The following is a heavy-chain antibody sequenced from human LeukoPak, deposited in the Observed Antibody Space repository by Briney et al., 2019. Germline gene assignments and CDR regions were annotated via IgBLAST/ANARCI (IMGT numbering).Heavy chain of an antibody. V-gene: IGHV3-21*01. D-gene: IGHD3-10*01. J-gene: IGHJ6*04. CDR2: ISSSSSYI. CDR3: ARDVFGSGSYYKGYGMDV. CDR1: GFTFSSYS. Sequence: GGSLRLSCAASGFTFSSYSMNWVRQAPGKGLEWVSSISSSSSYIYYADSVKGRFTISRDNAKNSLYLQMNSLRAEDTAVYYCARDVFGSGSYYKGYGMDVWGKGTTVTVSS.